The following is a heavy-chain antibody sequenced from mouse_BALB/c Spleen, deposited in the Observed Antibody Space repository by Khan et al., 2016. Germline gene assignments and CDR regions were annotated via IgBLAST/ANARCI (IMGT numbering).Heavy chain of an antibody. J-gene: IGHJ2*01. V-gene: IGHV14-3*02. D-gene: IGHD3-3*01. CDR1: GFKIKDTY. CDR2: IDPANGNS. Sequence: VQLQQPGADLVKPGASVRLSCTASGFKIKDTYMHWVKQSPEKGLDWIGRIDPANGNSRYGPKFQGKATITTDTSSNTAYLHLSSLTSEDTAVYYCALEEGPYYFDYWGQGTTLTVSS. CDR3: ALEEGPYYFDY.